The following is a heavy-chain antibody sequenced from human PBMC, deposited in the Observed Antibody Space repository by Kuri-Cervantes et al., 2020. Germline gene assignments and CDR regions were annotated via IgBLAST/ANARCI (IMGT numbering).Heavy chain of an antibody. CDR3: ASSWGGGYSGYEEHFDY. V-gene: IGHV1-2*02. CDR2: INPNSGCT. D-gene: IGHD5-12*01. Sequence: ASVKVSCKASGYTFTGYYMHWVRQAPGQGLEWMGWINPNSGCTNYAQKFQGRVTMTRDTSISTAYMELSRLRSDDTAVYYCASSWGGGYSGYEEHFDYWGQGTLVTVSS. CDR1: GYTFTGYY. J-gene: IGHJ4*02.